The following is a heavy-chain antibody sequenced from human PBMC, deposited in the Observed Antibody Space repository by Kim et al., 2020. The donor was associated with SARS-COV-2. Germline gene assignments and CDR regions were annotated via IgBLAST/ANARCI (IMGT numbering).Heavy chain of an antibody. CDR1: GGPFSGYY. CDR2: IYQSGST. J-gene: IGHJ4*02. Sequence: SETLSLTCGVHGGPFSGYYWTWVRQSPGKGLEWIGDIYQSGSTNYSPSLKSRLTISLDTSKSQFYLNLKSVTAADTAVYYCARGRRGYSYGSKIGLDYWGQGTLVAVSS. CDR3: ARGRRGYSYGSKIGLDY. V-gene: IGHV4-34*01. D-gene: IGHD5-18*01.